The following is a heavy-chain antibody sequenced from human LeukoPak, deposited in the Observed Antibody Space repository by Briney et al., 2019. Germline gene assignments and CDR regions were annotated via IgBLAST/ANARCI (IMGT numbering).Heavy chain of an antibody. J-gene: IGHJ4*02. D-gene: IGHD3/OR15-3a*01. V-gene: IGHV3-23*01. CDR1: GFIFSSYA. Sequence: GGSLRLSCAASGFIFSSYAMSWVRQAPGKGLEWVSAISGSGGSTYYADSVKGRFTISRDNSKNTLYLRMNSLRAEDTAVYYCPKAASGGLVRYYFDYWGQGTLVTVSS. CDR2: ISGSGGST. CDR3: PKAASGGLVRYYFDY.